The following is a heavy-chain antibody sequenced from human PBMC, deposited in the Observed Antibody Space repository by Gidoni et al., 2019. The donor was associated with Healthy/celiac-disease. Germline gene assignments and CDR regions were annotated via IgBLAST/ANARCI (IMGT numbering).Heavy chain of an antibody. V-gene: IGHV4-31*03. D-gene: IGHD4-17*01. CDR2: IYYSGST. CDR1: GGSIGRGGYY. CDR3: ARETVTTPYWYFDL. Sequence: QVQLQESGPGLVKPSQTLSLTCTVSGGSIGRGGYYWSWIRQHPGKGLEWIGYIYYSGSTYYNPSLKSRVTISVDTSKNQFSLKLSSVTAADTAVYYCARETVTTPYWYFDLWGRGTLVTVSS. J-gene: IGHJ2*01.